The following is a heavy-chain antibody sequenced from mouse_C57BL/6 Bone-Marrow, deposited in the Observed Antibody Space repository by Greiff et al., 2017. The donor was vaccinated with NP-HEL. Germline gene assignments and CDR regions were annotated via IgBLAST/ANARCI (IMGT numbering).Heavy chain of an antibody. Sequence: EVKLVESGGGLVQPGGSLKLSCAASGFTFSDYYMYWVRQTPEKRLEWVAYISNGGGSTYYPDTVKGRFTISRDNAKNTLYLQMSRLKSEDTAMYYCARSLGRGDYWGQGTTLTVSS. D-gene: IGHD4-1*01. CDR1: GFTFSDYY. V-gene: IGHV5-12*01. J-gene: IGHJ2*01. CDR3: ARSLGRGDY. CDR2: ISNGGGST.